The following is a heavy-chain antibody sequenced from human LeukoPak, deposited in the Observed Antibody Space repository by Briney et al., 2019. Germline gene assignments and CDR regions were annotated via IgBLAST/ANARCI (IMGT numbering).Heavy chain of an antibody. CDR2: IYYSGST. Sequence: SQTLSLTCTVSGGSISSGDYYWSWIRQPPGKGLEWIGYIYYSGSTYYNPSLKSRVTISVDTSKNQFSLKLSSVTAAGTAVYYCARNGPTFGETVYWGQGTLVTVSS. CDR1: GGSISSGDYY. J-gene: IGHJ4*02. CDR3: ARNGPTFGETVY. D-gene: IGHD3-10*01. V-gene: IGHV4-30-4*08.